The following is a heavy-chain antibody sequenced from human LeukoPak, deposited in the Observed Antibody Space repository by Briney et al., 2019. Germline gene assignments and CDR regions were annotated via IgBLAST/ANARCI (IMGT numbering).Heavy chain of an antibody. Sequence: GGSLRLSCTTSGFTFRHYHMTWVRQAPGKGLEWVSSISATTIYTFSADSVRGRFTISRDNVENSLYLQMNNLRGEDTGVYFCARIGLATDAYNCLHFWGQGTLVTVSS. V-gene: IGHV3-21*01. CDR1: GFTFRHYH. CDR2: ISATTIYT. CDR3: ARIGLATDAYNCLHF. J-gene: IGHJ4*02. D-gene: IGHD5-24*01.